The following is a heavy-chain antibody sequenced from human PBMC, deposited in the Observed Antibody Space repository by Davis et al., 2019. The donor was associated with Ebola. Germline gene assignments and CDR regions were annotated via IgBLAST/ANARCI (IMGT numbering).Heavy chain of an antibody. Sequence: GESLKISCAASGFTFSSYWMHWVRQAPGKGLVWVSRINSDGSSTSYADSVKGRFTISRDNAKNTLYLQMNSLRAEDTAVYYCARQRWLQSPITWYFDLWGRGTPVTVSS. CDR1: GFTFSSYW. J-gene: IGHJ2*01. V-gene: IGHV3-74*01. CDR3: ARQRWLQSPITWYFDL. D-gene: IGHD5-24*01. CDR2: INSDGSST.